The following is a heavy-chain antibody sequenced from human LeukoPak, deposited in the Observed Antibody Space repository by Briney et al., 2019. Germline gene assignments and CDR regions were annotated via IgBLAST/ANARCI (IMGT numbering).Heavy chain of an antibody. CDR2: ISYDGSNK. Sequence: GGSLRLSCAASGFTFSSYAMHWVRQAPGKGLEWVAVISYDGSNKYYADSVKGRFTISRDNSKNTLYLQMNSLRAEDTAVYYCARGTSPMVRGVVIDYWGQGTLVTVSS. V-gene: IGHV3-30*04. D-gene: IGHD3-10*01. CDR3: ARGTSPMVRGVVIDY. CDR1: GFTFSSYA. J-gene: IGHJ4*02.